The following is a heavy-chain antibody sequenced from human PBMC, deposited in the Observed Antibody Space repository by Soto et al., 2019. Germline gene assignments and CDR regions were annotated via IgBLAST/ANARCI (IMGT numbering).Heavy chain of an antibody. CDR1: GFSLSTSGMC. CDR3: ARLSSQNGYYYMDV. Sequence: KSGPTLVNPTQTLTLTCTFSGFSLSTSGMCVSWIRQPPGKALEWLARIDWDDDKYYSTSLKTRLTISKDTSKNQVVLTMTNMDPVDTATYYCARLSSQNGYYYMDVWGKGTTVTVSS. CDR2: IDWDDDK. J-gene: IGHJ6*03. V-gene: IGHV2-70*11. D-gene: IGHD3-9*01.